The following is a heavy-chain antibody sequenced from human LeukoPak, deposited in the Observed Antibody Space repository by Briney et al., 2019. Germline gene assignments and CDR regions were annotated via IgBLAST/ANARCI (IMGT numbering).Heavy chain of an antibody. J-gene: IGHJ4*02. Sequence: ASETLSLTCAVYGGSFSGYYWSWIRQPPRKGLEWIGEINHSGSTTYNPSLKSQVSISIDTSKNQFSLKLRSVTAADTAVYYCARVGFIAARYFDYWGQGTLVTVSS. CDR3: ARVGFIAARYFDY. CDR1: GGSFSGYY. CDR2: INHSGST. D-gene: IGHD6-6*01. V-gene: IGHV4-34*01.